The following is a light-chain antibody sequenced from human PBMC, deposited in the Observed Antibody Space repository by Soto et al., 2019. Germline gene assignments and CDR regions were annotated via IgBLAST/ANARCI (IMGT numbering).Light chain of an antibody. CDR1: SSDVGAYNY. V-gene: IGLV2-14*01. CDR2: EVN. J-gene: IGLJ1*01. Sequence: QSALTQPASVSGSPGQPITISCTGTSSDVGAYNYVSWYQLHPGKAPKLMIYEVNNRPSGVSHRFSGSKSGNTASLTISGLQAEDEADYYCSSYRSGGTFVFGSGTKLTVL. CDR3: SSYRSGGTFV.